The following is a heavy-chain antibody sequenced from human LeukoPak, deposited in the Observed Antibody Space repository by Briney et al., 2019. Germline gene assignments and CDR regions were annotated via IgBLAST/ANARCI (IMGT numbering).Heavy chain of an antibody. V-gene: IGHV1-2*02. Sequence: ASVKVSCKASGYTFTGYYMHWVRQAPGQGLEWMGWINPNSGGTNYAQKFQGRVTMTRDMSTSTVYMELSSLRSEDTAVYYCARECGGDCYNFDYWGQGTLVTVSS. D-gene: IGHD2-21*02. J-gene: IGHJ4*02. CDR1: GYTFTGYY. CDR2: INPNSGGT. CDR3: ARECGGDCYNFDY.